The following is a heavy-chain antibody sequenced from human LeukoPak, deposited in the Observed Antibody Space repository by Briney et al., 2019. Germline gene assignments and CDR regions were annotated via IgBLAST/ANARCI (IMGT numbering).Heavy chain of an antibody. CDR1: GFTFSSYA. CDR2: INSSGGTT. J-gene: IGHJ5*01. Sequence: AGGSLSLSCAASGFTFSSYAMSWVRQAPGKGLEWVSDINSSGGTTYYADSVKGRFTISRDNSKNTLYLQMNSLRAEDTAVYYCANPPTVTKTRFDSWGQGTLVTVSS. CDR3: ANPPTVTKTRFDS. V-gene: IGHV3-23*01. D-gene: IGHD4-17*01.